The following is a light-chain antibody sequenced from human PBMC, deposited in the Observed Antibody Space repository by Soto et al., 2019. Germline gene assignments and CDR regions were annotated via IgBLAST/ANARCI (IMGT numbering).Light chain of an antibody. V-gene: IGKV2-28*01. CDR1: QSLVHSNGYTY. Sequence: DIVMTQSPISLPVTPGEPASISCRSSQSLVHSNGYTYLDWYLQKPGQSPQLLIYLGSNRASGVPDRFSGSGSGTDFTLKISRVEAEDVGVYYCMQTLQTRTFGQGTKLEIK. J-gene: IGKJ2*01. CDR2: LGS. CDR3: MQTLQTRT.